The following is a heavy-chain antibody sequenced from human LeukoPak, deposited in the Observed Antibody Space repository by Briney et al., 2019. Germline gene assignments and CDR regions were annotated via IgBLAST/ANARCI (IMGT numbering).Heavy chain of an antibody. CDR3: ALMGSGGSPAQY. D-gene: IGHD2-15*01. V-gene: IGHV4-34*01. CDR2: ITHSGST. Sequence: AETLSLTCAVYGVPFRVYYGLGMREPRGGGVEGSGEITHSGSTNYNRSLKSRVTISVDTSKNQFSLKLSSVTAEDTAVYYCALMGSGGSPAQYWGQGTLVTVSS. J-gene: IGHJ4*02. CDR1: GVPFRVYY.